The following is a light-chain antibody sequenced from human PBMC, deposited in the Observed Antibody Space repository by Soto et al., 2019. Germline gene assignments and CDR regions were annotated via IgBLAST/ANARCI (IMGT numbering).Light chain of an antibody. CDR1: QSISSY. Sequence: DIQMTQSPSSLSASVGDRVTTTCRASQSISSYLNLYQQKPGKAPKLLIYAASILQPGAPLSVTGSGSWTEFTLTISSLRPEDCASYYCQQTYSIPLTSGAAHKVDI. CDR3: QQTYSIPLT. J-gene: IGKJ4*01. V-gene: IGKV1-39*01. CDR2: AAS.